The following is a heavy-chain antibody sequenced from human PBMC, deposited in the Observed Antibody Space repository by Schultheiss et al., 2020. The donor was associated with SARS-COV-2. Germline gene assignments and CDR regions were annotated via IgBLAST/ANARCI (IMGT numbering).Heavy chain of an antibody. V-gene: IGHV4-59*01. CDR2: IYYSGST. J-gene: IGHJ5*02. CDR3: AREARGSSSSEFDP. Sequence: SETLSLTCTVSGGSISSYYWGWIRQPPGKGLEWIGSIYYSGSTNYNPSLKSRVTISVDTSKNQFSLKLSSVTAADTAVYYCAREARGSSSSEFDPWGQGTLVTVSS. D-gene: IGHD6-6*01. CDR1: GGSISSYY.